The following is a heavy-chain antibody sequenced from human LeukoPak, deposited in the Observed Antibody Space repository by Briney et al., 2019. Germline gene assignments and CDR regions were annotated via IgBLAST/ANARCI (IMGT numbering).Heavy chain of an antibody. CDR3: ARDDTLVTFEPANY. D-gene: IGHD3-16*01. Sequence: GGSLRLSCAASGFTFSTYAMHWVRQAPGKGLEWVAVISYDGSNKYYADSVKGRFTISRDNSKNTLYLQMNSLRAEDTAVYHCARDDTLVTFEPANYWGQGTLVSVSS. J-gene: IGHJ4*02. V-gene: IGHV3-30*04. CDR2: ISYDGSNK. CDR1: GFTFSTYA.